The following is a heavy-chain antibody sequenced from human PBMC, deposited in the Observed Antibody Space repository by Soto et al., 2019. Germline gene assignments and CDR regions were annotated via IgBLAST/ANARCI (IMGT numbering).Heavy chain of an antibody. CDR1: GFTFSSYW. Sequence: EVQLVESGGGLVQPGGSLRLSCAASGFTFSSYWMSWVRQAPGKGLEWVANIKQDGSEKYYVDSVKSRFTISRDNAKNSLYLQMNSLRAEDTDVYYCAREGQGDIAARTDYYYYYYMDVWGKGTTGTVSS. D-gene: IGHD6-6*01. CDR2: IKQDGSEK. J-gene: IGHJ6*03. CDR3: AREGQGDIAARTDYYYYYYMDV. V-gene: IGHV3-7*01.